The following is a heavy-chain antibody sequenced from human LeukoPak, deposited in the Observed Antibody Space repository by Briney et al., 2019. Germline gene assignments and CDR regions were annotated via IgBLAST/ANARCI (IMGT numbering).Heavy chain of an antibody. D-gene: IGHD5-24*01. Sequence: GGSLRLSCAASEFTFSSYYMTWVRQAPGKGLEWVGSIRADGSAQFYVDSVRGRFTISRDNAKDSLYLQMNSLRAEDTAVYYCARDTWLQSGYYFDYWGQGTLVTVSS. CDR3: ARDTWLQSGYYFDY. CDR2: IRADGSAQ. J-gene: IGHJ4*02. CDR1: EFTFSSYY. V-gene: IGHV3-7*01.